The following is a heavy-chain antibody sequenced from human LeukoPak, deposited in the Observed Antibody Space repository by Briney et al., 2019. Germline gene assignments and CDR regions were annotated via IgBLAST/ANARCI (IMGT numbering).Heavy chain of an antibody. V-gene: IGHV5-51*01. Sequence: GESLKISCWGSGYSFTNYWIGWVRQMPGEGLEWMGIIYPSDSNTRYRPSLQGQVTISADKSISTAYLQWSSLKASDTAMYYCARLLYSSGPDDYWGQGTQVTVSS. D-gene: IGHD6-19*01. CDR2: IYPSDSNT. CDR1: GYSFTNYW. J-gene: IGHJ4*02. CDR3: ARLLYSSGPDDY.